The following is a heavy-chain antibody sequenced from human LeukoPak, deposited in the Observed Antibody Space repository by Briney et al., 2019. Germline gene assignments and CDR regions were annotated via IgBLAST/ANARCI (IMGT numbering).Heavy chain of an antibody. CDR3: ALTLDILTGASDAFDI. J-gene: IGHJ3*02. CDR1: GFTVSSNY. D-gene: IGHD3-9*01. CDR2: IYSGGST. V-gene: IGHV3-66*02. Sequence: PGGSLRLSCAASGFTVSSNYMSWVRQAPGKGLEWVSVIYSGGSTYYADSVKGRFTISRDNSKNTLYLQMNSLRAEDTAVYYCALTLDILTGASDAFDIWGQGTMVTVSS.